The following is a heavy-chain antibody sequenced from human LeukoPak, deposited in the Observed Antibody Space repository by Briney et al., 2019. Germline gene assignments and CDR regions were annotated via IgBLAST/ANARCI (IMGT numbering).Heavy chain of an antibody. V-gene: IGHV3-21*01. J-gene: IGHJ4*02. CDR3: ARVRSGSLDY. Sequence: PGGSLRLSCAASGFTFSSYSMNWVRQAPGKGLEWVSFIRSSSSDIYYADSVKGRFTISRDNAKNSLYLQMDSLRAEDTAVYYCARVRSGSLDYWSQGTLVTVSS. CDR1: GFTFSSYS. D-gene: IGHD1-26*01. CDR2: IRSSSSDI.